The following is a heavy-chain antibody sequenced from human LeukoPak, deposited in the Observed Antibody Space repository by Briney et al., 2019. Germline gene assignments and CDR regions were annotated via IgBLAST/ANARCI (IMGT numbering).Heavy chain of an antibody. Sequence: SVKVSCKASGGTFSSYAISWVRQAPGQGLEWMGGIIPIFGTANYAQKFQGRVTITADESTGTAYMELSSLRSEDTAVYYCARDRSITFGGVIVGQYYFDYWGQGTLVTVSS. J-gene: IGHJ4*02. CDR3: ARDRSITFGGVIVGQYYFDY. D-gene: IGHD3-16*02. V-gene: IGHV1-69*13. CDR1: GGTFSSYA. CDR2: IIPIFGTA.